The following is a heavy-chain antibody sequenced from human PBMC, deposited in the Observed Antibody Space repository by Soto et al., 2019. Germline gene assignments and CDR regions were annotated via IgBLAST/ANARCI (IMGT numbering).Heavy chain of an antibody. D-gene: IGHD5-12*01. CDR1: GGSISSGGYY. Sequence: SATLSLTCTVSGGSISSGGYYWSWIRQHPGKGLEWIGYIYYSGSTYYNPSLKSRVTISVDTSKNQFSLKLSSVTAADTAVYYCARDRSQSAGWLSARYFDYWGQGTLVTVSS. J-gene: IGHJ4*02. V-gene: IGHV4-31*03. CDR2: IYYSGST. CDR3: ARDRSQSAGWLSARYFDY.